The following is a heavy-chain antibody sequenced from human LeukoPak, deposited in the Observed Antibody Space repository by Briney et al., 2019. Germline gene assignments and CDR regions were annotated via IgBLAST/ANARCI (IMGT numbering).Heavy chain of an antibody. D-gene: IGHD2-15*01. CDR1: GFIVRSNY. V-gene: IGHV3-11*04. CDR3: ARERIGDDAFDI. Sequence: GGSLRLSHAASGFIVRSNYLSGVRQAPGKGLEGVSYISSSGSTIYYADSVKGRFTNSRGNAKTSLYLQMNSLRAEDTAVYYCARERIGDDAFDIWGEGTMVTVSS. CDR2: ISSSGSTI. J-gene: IGHJ3*02.